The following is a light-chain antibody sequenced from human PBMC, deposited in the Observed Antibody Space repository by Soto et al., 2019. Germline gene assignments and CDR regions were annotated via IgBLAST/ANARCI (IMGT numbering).Light chain of an antibody. CDR3: QQYCSSPWT. J-gene: IGKJ1*01. V-gene: IGKV4-1*01. CDR1: QSVLYSSSNKNY. Sequence: DIVMTQSPDSLAVSLGERATINCKSSQSVLYSSSNKNYLAWYQQKPEQPPKLLIYWASTRESGVPVRFSGSGSGTDFTLTISSLQAEDVAVYYCQQYCSSPWTFGQGTKVEIK. CDR2: WAS.